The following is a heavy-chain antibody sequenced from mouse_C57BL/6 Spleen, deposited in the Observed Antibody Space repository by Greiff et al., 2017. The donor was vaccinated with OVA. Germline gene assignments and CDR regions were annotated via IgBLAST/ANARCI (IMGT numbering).Heavy chain of an antibody. V-gene: IGHV1-15*01. D-gene: IGHD1-1*01. CDR3: TREGIHYGSSY. J-gene: IGHJ2*01. Sequence: VQLQQSGAELVRPGASVTLSCKASGYTFTDYEMHWVKQTPVHGLEWIGAIDPETGGTAYNQKFKGKAILTADKSSSTAYMELRSLTSEDSAVYYCTREGIHYGSSYWGQGTTLTVSS. CDR2: IDPETGGT. CDR1: GYTFTDYE.